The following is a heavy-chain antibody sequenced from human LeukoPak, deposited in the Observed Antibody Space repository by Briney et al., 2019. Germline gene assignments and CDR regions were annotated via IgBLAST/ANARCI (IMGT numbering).Heavy chain of an antibody. V-gene: IGHV4-61*02. D-gene: IGHD6-19*01. CDR2: IYTSGST. Sequence: PSQTLSLTCTVSGGSISSGSYYWSWIRQPAGKGLEWIGRIYTSGSTNYNPSLKSRVTISVDTSKNQFSLKLSSVTAADTAVYYCAKGSGWYVWGQGTLVTVSS. CDR3: AKGSGWYV. CDR1: GGSISSGSYY. J-gene: IGHJ4*02.